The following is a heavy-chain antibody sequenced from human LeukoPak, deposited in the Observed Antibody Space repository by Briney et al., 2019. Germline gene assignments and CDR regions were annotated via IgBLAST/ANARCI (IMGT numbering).Heavy chain of an antibody. J-gene: IGHJ4*02. Sequence: ASVKVSCKASGYTFTGYYMHWVRQAPGQGLEWTEWINPNSGGTNYAQKFQGRVTMTRDTSISTAYMELSRLRSDDTAVYYCARSFGGRGNYWGQGTLVTVSS. V-gene: IGHV1-2*02. CDR3: ARSFGGRGNY. D-gene: IGHD3-3*01. CDR2: INPNSGGT. CDR1: GYTFTGYY.